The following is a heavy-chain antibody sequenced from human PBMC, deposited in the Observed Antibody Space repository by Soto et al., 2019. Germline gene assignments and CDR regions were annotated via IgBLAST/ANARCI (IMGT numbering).Heavy chain of an antibody. CDR1: GGSFSGYY. Sequence: QVQLQQWGAGLLKPSETLSLTCAVYGGSFSGYYWSWLRHPPGKGLEWIGEINHSGSTNYNPSLKSRVTISVDTSKSQFALKLSSVTAADTAVYYCARGSPGRRYGDYWGQGTLVTVSS. J-gene: IGHJ4*02. CDR2: INHSGST. CDR3: ARGSPGRRYGDY. V-gene: IGHV4-34*01. D-gene: IGHD3-9*01.